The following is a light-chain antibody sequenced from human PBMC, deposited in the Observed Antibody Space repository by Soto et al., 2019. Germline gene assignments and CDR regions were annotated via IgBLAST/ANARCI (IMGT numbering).Light chain of an antibody. J-gene: IGLJ3*02. CDR2: EVS. CDR1: SNDIGDYNY. CDR3: SSYAGRNNVV. Sequence: QSALTQPPSASGSPGQSVTISCTGTSNDIGDYNYVSWYQQHPGKAPKLLIYEVSRRPSGVPDRFSGSKSANTASLTVSGLQAEDEADYFCSSYAGRNNVVFGGGTKLTVL. V-gene: IGLV2-8*01.